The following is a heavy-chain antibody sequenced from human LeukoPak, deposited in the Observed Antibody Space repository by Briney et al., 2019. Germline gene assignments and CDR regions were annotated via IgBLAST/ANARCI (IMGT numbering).Heavy chain of an antibody. CDR1: GFTVSGNY. D-gene: IGHD3-10*01. CDR3: ARTLGESYDS. V-gene: IGHV3-66*01. J-gene: IGHJ4*02. Sequence: PGGSLRLSCAASGFTVSGNYMSWVRQAPGKGLEWVSVIYSGGDTYYADSVRGRFTTSRDNSKNTLYLQMNRLRAEDTAVYYCARTLGESYDSWGRGTLVTVSS. CDR2: IYSGGDT.